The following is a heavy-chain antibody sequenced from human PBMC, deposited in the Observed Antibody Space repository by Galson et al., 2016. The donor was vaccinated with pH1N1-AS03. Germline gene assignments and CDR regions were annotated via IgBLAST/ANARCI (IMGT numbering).Heavy chain of an antibody. CDR1: GFTFSTFA. V-gene: IGHV3-48*04. D-gene: IGHD2-21*01. CDR3: VRVAYVDEGFDS. J-gene: IGHJ4*02. CDR2: IRGTSQIT. Sequence: SLRLSCAASGFTFSTFAMSWVRRAPGKGLEWVSLIRGTSQITYYAVSVKGRFTISRDNAKNSMFLQMYSLRVEDTAVYYCVRVAYVDEGFDSWGQGTLVTVSS.